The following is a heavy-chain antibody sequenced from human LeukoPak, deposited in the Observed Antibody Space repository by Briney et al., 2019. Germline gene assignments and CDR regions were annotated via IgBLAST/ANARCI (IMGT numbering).Heavy chain of an antibody. CDR2: INHSGST. D-gene: IGHD1-14*01. Sequence: SETLSLTCAVYGGSFSGYYWSWIRQPPGKGLEWIGEINHSGSTNYNPSLKSRVTISVDTSKNQFSLKLSSVTAADTAVYYCGFRSDAFDIWGQGTMVTVSS. J-gene: IGHJ3*02. CDR1: GGSFSGYY. V-gene: IGHV4-34*01. CDR3: GFRSDAFDI.